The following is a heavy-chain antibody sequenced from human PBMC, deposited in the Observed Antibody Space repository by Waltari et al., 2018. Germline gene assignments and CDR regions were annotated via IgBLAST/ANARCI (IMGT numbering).Heavy chain of an antibody. CDR2: ISPVLDRT. Sequence: QVQLVQSGAEVKKPGSSVRVSCKSSGGTFNTQTFSWVRQATGQGLEWMGRISPVLDRTVYAQKLQGRVTITADKSTSSAYMELSSLRSEDTAVYYCASDRITGIEYFLHWGQGTLVTV. D-gene: IGHD1-1*01. V-gene: IGHV1-69*04. CDR3: ASDRITGIEYFLH. J-gene: IGHJ1*01. CDR1: GGTFNTQT.